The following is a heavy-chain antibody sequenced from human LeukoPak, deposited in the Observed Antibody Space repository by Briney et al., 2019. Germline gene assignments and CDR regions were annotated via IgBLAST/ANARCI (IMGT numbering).Heavy chain of an antibody. V-gene: IGHV4-39*01. CDR1: GGSLSSSSYY. D-gene: IGHD3/OR15-3a*01. CDR3: ASRTGYFDY. Sequence: SETLSLTCTVSGGSLSSSSYYWGWLRQPPGKGLEWFGSIYYSGSTYYNSSLKSRVTVTVDTSKNLFSQKLSSVPAADTAVYYCASRTGYFDYWGEGGLVTVSS. J-gene: IGHJ4*02. CDR2: IYYSGST.